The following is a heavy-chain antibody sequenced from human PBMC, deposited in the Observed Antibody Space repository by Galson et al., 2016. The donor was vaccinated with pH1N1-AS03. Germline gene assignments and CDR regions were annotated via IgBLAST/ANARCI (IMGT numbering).Heavy chain of an antibody. CDR3: ARAIKWKTCPLGSGSCYPYFFDY. V-gene: IGHV1-2*02. J-gene: IGHJ4*02. CDR1: GDTLTGYY. CDR2: INPDTGGS. D-gene: IGHD1-20*01. Sequence: SVKVSCKASGDTLTGYYVHWVRQAPGQGLEWMGWINPDTGGSDSTQRFQCRVTMTRDMSISTVYMELSRLKSDDTAGYYGARAIKWKTCPLGSGSCYPYFFDYWGQGALVTVSS.